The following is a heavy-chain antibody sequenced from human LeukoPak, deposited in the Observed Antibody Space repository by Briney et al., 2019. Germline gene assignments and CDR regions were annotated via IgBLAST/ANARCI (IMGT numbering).Heavy chain of an antibody. CDR1: GYTFTSYD. J-gene: IGHJ4*02. CDR2: MNPNSGNT. Sequence: ASVTVSCKASGYTFTSYDINWVRQAPGQGLEWMGWMNPNSGNTGYAQKFQGRVTITRNTSISTAYMELSSLRSEDTAVYYCAREVAAGYSGYDPHFDYWGQGTLVTVSS. V-gene: IGHV1-8*03. D-gene: IGHD5-12*01. CDR3: AREVAAGYSGYDPHFDY.